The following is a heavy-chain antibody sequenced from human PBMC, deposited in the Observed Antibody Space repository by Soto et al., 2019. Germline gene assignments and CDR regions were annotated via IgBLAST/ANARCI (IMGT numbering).Heavy chain of an antibody. Sequence: GGSLRLSCAASGFPFSDYYMSWIRQAPGKGLEWVSYISSSSAYTNYADSVRGRFTISRDNANNTLYLQMNSLRAEDTAVYYCAKNRGSGSYSNWSFDVWGRGTLVTVSS. J-gene: IGHJ2*01. CDR2: ISSSSAYT. CDR1: GFPFSDYY. CDR3: AKNRGSGSYSNWSFDV. D-gene: IGHD1-26*01. V-gene: IGHV3-11*03.